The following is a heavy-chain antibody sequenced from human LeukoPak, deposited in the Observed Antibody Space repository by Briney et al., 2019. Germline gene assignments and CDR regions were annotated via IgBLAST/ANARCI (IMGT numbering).Heavy chain of an antibody. V-gene: IGHV1-69*06. CDR2: IIPIFGTA. D-gene: IGHD3-10*01. CDR1: VGTFSSYA. J-gene: IGHJ4*02. Sequence: SVKVSCKASVGTFSSYAISWVRQAPGQGLEWMGGIIPIFGTANYAQKFQGRVTITADKSTSTAYMELSSLRSEDTAVYYCAREASGSYYEYDYWGQGTLVTVSS. CDR3: AREASGSYYEYDY.